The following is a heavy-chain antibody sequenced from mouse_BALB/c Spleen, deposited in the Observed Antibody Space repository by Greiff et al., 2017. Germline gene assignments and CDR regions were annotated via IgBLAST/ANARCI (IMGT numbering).Heavy chain of an antibody. V-gene: IGHV3-6*02. CDR3: ARETTVVATRYFDY. CDR1: GYSITSGYY. Sequence: EVQRVESGPGLVKPSQSLSLTCSVTGYSITSGYYWNWIRQFPGNQLEWMGYISYDGSNNYNPSLKNRISITRDTSKNQFFLKLNSVTTEDTATYYCARETTVVATRYFDYWGQGTTLTVSS. CDR2: ISYDGSN. J-gene: IGHJ2*01. D-gene: IGHD1-1*01.